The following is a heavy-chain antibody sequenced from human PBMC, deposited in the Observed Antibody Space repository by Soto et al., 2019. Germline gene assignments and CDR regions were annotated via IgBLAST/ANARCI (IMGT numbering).Heavy chain of an antibody. J-gene: IGHJ4*02. CDR1: GFTFSSYW. V-gene: IGHV3-7*03. CDR3: ARIPIAAAGTGWDKDY. Sequence: GGSLRLSCAASGFTFSSYWMSWVRQAPGKGLEWVAKIKQDGSEKYYVDSVKGRFTISRDNAKNSLYLQMNSLRAEDTAVYYCARIPIAAAGTGWDKDYWGQGTLVTVSS. D-gene: IGHD6-13*01. CDR2: IKQDGSEK.